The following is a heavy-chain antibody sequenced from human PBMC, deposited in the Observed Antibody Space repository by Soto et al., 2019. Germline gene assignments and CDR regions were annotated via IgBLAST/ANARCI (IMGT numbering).Heavy chain of an antibody. CDR2: ISGSGGST. Sequence: GGSLRLSCAASGFTFSSYAMSWVRQAPGKGLEWVSAISGSGGSTYYADSVKGRFTISRDNSKNTLYLQMTTLTSDDTAIYYCARVPGHKNSRGDYWGQGTPVTVSS. V-gene: IGHV3-23*01. CDR1: GFTFSSYA. J-gene: IGHJ4*02. D-gene: IGHD1-7*01. CDR3: ARVPGHKNSRGDY.